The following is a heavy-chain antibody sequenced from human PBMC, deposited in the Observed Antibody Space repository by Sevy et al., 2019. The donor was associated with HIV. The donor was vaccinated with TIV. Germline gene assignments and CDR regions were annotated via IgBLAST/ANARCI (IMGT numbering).Heavy chain of an antibody. J-gene: IGHJ4*02. CDR3: AKAKTVAAGFDY. CDR1: GFTFRSYV. CDR2: ISGSGGST. D-gene: IGHD2-15*01. V-gene: IGHV3-23*01. Sequence: GGSLRLSCAASGFTFRSYVMSWVRQAPGKGLEWVSGISGSGGSTYYADSVKGRFTISRDNSKSTLYLQMNSLRAEDTAVYYCAKAKTVAAGFDYWGQGTLVTVSS.